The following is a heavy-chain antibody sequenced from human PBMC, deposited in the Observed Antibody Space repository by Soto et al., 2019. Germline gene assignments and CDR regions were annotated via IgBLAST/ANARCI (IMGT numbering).Heavy chain of an antibody. CDR3: ARGWGIRGAARYYYGMDV. Sequence: ASVKVSCKASGYTFTIYGISWGRQATGQGLEWMGWISAYNGNTNYAQKLQGRVTMTTDTSTSTAYMELRSLRSDDTAVYYCARGWGIRGAARYYYGMDVWGQGTTVTVSS. CDR1: GYTFTIYG. CDR2: ISAYNGNT. D-gene: IGHD3-10*01. V-gene: IGHV1-18*01. J-gene: IGHJ6*02.